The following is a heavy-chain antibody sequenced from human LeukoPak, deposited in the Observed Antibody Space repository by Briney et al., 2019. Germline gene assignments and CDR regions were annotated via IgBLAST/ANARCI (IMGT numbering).Heavy chain of an antibody. D-gene: IGHD3-10*01. V-gene: IGHV1-2*02. J-gene: IGHJ6*02. CDR1: GGTFSSYA. Sequence: ASVKVSCKASGGTFSSYAISWVRQAPGQGLEWMGWINPNSGGTNYAQKFQGRVTMTRDTSISTAYMELSRLRSDDTAVYYCAGFYGSGSYYTLDGMDVWGQGTTVTVFS. CDR3: AGFYGSGSYYTLDGMDV. CDR2: INPNSGGT.